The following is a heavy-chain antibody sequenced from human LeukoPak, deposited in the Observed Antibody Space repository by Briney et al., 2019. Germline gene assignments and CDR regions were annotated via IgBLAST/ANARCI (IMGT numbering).Heavy chain of an antibody. CDR1: GGSISSGSYY. J-gene: IGHJ4*02. Sequence: SQTLSLTCTVSGGSISSGSYYWSWIRQPAGKGLEWIGRIHASGSTNYNPSLKSRVTISTDTSKNQFSLKLTSVTAADTAVYYCARDVRDGYNLFDYWGQGTLVTVSS. CDR3: ARDVRDGYNLFDY. D-gene: IGHD5-24*01. CDR2: IHASGST. V-gene: IGHV4-61*02.